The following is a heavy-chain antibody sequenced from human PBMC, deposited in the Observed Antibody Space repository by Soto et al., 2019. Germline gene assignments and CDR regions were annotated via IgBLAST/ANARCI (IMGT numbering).Heavy chain of an antibody. CDR1: GFTFRSYW. CDR3: ARDVYSGHDGSDY. J-gene: IGHJ4*02. D-gene: IGHD5-12*01. Sequence: EVQLVESGGGLVQTGGSLRLSCAASGFTFRSYWMTWVRQAPGKGLEWVTNIKQDGSEKYYVDSVKGRFTISRDDAKNLLYLQMNSVRAEDSGLYYCARDVYSGHDGSDYWGQGALVTVSS. CDR2: IKQDGSEK. V-gene: IGHV3-7*03.